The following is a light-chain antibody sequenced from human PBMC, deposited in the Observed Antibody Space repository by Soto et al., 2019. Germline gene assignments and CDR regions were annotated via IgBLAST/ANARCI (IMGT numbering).Light chain of an antibody. CDR1: QSISSW. Sequence: DFQMTQSPSTLSASVGDRVTITCRASQSISSWLAWYQQKPGKAPKLLIYDASSLESGVASRFSGSGSGTEFTLTISSLQPDDFATYYCQQYNSYSLTFGGGTKVEIK. V-gene: IGKV1-5*01. CDR2: DAS. CDR3: QQYNSYSLT. J-gene: IGKJ4*01.